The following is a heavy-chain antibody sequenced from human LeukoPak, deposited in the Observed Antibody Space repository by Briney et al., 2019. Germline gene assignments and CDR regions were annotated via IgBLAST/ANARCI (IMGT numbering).Heavy chain of an antibody. V-gene: IGHV4-39*01. Sequence: SETLSLTCTVSGGSISGSNYYWGWIRQPPGKGLEWIGSMFYSGSTYYNPSFKSRVTISGDTSKNLFSLRLSSVTAADTAVYYCATGRNLEAYEIWGQGTMVTVSS. J-gene: IGHJ3*02. CDR2: MFYSGST. CDR1: GGSISGSNYY. CDR3: ATGRNLEAYEI. D-gene: IGHD4-23*01.